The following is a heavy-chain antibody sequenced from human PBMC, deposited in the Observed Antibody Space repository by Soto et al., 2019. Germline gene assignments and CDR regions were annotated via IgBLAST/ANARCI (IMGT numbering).Heavy chain of an antibody. CDR1: GFTFRSYE. CDR3: ARYSYDSNGYYSDY. V-gene: IGHV3-48*03. CDR2: ISSSGSTI. D-gene: IGHD3-22*01. J-gene: IGHJ4*02. Sequence: GSLRLSCAASGFTFRSYEMKWVRQAPGKGLEWVSYISSSGSTIYYADSVKGRFTISRDNAKNSLYLQMNSLRAEDTAVYYCARYSYDSNGYYSDYWGQGTLVTVSS.